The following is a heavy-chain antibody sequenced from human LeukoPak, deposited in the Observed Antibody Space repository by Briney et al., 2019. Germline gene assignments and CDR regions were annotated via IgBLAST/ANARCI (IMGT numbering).Heavy chain of an antibody. Sequence: GESLKISCKGSGYSFTNYWIGWVRQMPGKGLEWMGFLYPGDSDTTYSPSFQGQVTISADKSISTAYLQWSSLKASDTAMYYCAKSYGSGSYSEYYFDYWGQGTLVTVSS. J-gene: IGHJ4*02. CDR2: LYPGDSDT. CDR1: GYSFTNYW. D-gene: IGHD3-10*01. V-gene: IGHV5-51*01. CDR3: AKSYGSGSYSEYYFDY.